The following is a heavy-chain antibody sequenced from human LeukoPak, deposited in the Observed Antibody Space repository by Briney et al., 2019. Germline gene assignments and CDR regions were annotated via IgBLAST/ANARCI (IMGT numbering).Heavy chain of an antibody. V-gene: IGHV4-4*07. J-gene: IGHJ4*02. CDR3: ARGIADPYSFDS. Sequence: SESLSLTCTVSGGSLIFYFWSWIRQPAGKGLEWIGRIYSTGNTNYSPSLKSRVTMSVDKSKNQFSLNLSSVTAADTAVYYCARGIADPYSFDSWGQGTLVTVSS. D-gene: IGHD6-13*01. CDR1: GGSLIFYF. CDR2: IYSTGNT.